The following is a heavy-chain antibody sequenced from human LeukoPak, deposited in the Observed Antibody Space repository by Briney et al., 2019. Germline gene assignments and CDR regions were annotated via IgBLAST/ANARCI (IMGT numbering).Heavy chain of an antibody. CDR1: GVSITPYY. V-gene: IGHV4-4*07. CDR3: ASLGYCSSTSCFPDV. J-gene: IGHJ6*02. Sequence: PSETLSLTCTVSGVSITPYYWSWIRQPAGKGLEWIGRISTSGGTNYNPSLKSRVTMSVDTSKNQISLRLSSVTAADTAVYYCASLGYCSSTSCFPDVWGQGTTVTVSS. D-gene: IGHD2-2*01. CDR2: ISTSGGT.